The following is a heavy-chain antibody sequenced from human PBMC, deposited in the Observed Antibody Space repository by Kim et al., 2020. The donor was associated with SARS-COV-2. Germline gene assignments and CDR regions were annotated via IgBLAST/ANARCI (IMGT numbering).Heavy chain of an antibody. CDR2: LYSDGSAT. J-gene: IGHJ6*02. V-gene: IGHV3-74*01. CDR3: ARGGFGHNMDV. D-gene: IGHD3-16*01. Sequence: GGSLILSCAASGFTFSNYWMHWVRQGPGKGLEWVSCLYSDGSATTYADSVKGRFTVSRDNAKNTLYLQMDSLRAEDTAVYYCARGGFGHNMDVWGQGTTVSVSS. CDR1: GFTFSNYW.